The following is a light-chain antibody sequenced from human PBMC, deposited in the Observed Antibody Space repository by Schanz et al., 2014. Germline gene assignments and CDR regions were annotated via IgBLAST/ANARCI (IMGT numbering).Light chain of an antibody. J-gene: IGLJ3*02. Sequence: SYELTQPPSVSVAPGQAARITCGESTIGSKRVHWYQQKPGQAPVLVLYDDTDRPSAIPERFSGSNSGNTATLTISRVEAGDEADYYCQVWDSRSDHWVFGGGTKLTVL. CDR3: QVWDSRSDHWV. V-gene: IGLV3-21*02. CDR1: TIGSKR. CDR2: DDT.